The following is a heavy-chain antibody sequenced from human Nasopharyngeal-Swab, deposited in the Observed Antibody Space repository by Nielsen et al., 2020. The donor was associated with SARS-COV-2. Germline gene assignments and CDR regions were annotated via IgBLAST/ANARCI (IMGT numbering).Heavy chain of an antibody. CDR3: AKDYGDFHGWFGP. CDR2: ISASGDNT. J-gene: IGHJ5*02. CDR1: GFTFSSSA. D-gene: IGHD4-17*01. V-gene: IGHV3-23*01. Sequence: GGSLRLSCAASGFTFSSSAMSWVRQAPGKGLEWVSGISASGDNTYYADSVKGRFTISRDNSKDTLYLQINSLRVEDAAVYYCAKDYGDFHGWFGPWGQGTLVTVSS.